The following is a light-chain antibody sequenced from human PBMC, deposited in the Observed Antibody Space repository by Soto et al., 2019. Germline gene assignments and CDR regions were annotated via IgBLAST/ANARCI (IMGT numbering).Light chain of an antibody. J-gene: IGKJ1*01. CDR3: QQYDSYSSGP. Sequence: EIQMTQSRSTLSASVGDRVTITCLASQTINSWLAWYQQKPGKAPKVLIFDASSLKTGVPSRFSGSGSGTEFTLTISNLQPDDFATYYCQQYDSYSSGPFGQGPKVDIK. V-gene: IGKV1-5*01. CDR2: DAS. CDR1: QTINSW.